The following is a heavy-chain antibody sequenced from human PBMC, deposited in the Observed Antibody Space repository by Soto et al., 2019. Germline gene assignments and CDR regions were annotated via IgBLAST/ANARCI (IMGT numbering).Heavy chain of an antibody. Sequence: SETLSLTCTVSGGSISSYYWSWIRQPPGKGLEWIGYIYYSGSTNYNPSLKSRVTISVDTSKNQFSLKLSSVTAADTAVYYCARHGSGWFNFDYWGQGTLVTVSS. CDR2: IYYSGST. CDR1: GGSISSYY. J-gene: IGHJ4*02. V-gene: IGHV4-59*08. CDR3: ARHGSGWFNFDY. D-gene: IGHD6-19*01.